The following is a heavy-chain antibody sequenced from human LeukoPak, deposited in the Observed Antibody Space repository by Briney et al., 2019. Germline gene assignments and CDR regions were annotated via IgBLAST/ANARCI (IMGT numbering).Heavy chain of an antibody. CDR1: GFTLSDYY. Sequence: GGSLRLFCAASGFTLSDYYMSWTRHAPGKGLEWVLAISGSGGSTYYAHCVKARLTISRDNSKNRLYLQMNSLRAEDTAVYYCAKDYYDSSGYYYTRSGGIDYWGQGTLVTVSS. D-gene: IGHD3-22*01. V-gene: IGHV3-23*01. CDR2: ISGSGGST. CDR3: AKDYYDSSGYYYTRSGGIDY. J-gene: IGHJ4*02.